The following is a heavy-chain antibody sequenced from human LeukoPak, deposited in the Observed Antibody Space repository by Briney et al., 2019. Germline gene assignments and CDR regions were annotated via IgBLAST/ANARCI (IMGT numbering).Heavy chain of an antibody. J-gene: IGHJ4*02. CDR1: GYTFTGYY. CDR2: INPNSGGT. CDR3: ARGGYDFWSGIFDY. Sequence: GASVKVSCKASGYTFTGYYMRWVRQAPGQGLEWMGWINPNSGGTNYAQKFQGRVTMTRDTSISTAYMELSRLRSDDTAVYYCARGGYDFWSGIFDYWGQGTLVTVSS. D-gene: IGHD3-3*01. V-gene: IGHV1-2*02.